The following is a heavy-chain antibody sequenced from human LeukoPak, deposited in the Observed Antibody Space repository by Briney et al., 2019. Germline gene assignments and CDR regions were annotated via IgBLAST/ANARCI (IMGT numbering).Heavy chain of an antibody. Sequence: PSQTLSLTCSVSGASISNGDYYWSWIRQPPGKGLEWIGYIYDGGSTYYNPSLKSRVTISVDTSKNQFSLQLRSVTAADTAVYYCVKQWLRNAFDLWGQGTMVTVSS. V-gene: IGHV4-30-4*01. CDR3: VKQWLRNAFDL. J-gene: IGHJ3*01. CDR1: GASISNGDYY. D-gene: IGHD3-22*01. CDR2: IYDGGST.